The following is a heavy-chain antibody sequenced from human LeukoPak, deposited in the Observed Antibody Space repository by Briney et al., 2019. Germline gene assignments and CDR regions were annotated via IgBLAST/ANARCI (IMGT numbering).Heavy chain of an antibody. CDR1: GFTFTDYF. CDR3: ARGDSVAGDWYFDL. D-gene: IGHD6-19*01. J-gene: IGHJ2*01. Sequence: GGSLRLSCAASGFTFTDYFMNWIRQAPGKGLEWVSSISISGSTIYYADSVKGRFTISRDNAKNSLYLQMNSLRAEDTAVYYCARGDSVAGDWYFDLWGRGALVTVSS. V-gene: IGHV3-11*04. CDR2: ISISGSTI.